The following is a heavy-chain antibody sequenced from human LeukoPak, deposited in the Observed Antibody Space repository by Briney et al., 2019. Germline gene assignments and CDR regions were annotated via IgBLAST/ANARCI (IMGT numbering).Heavy chain of an antibody. CDR1: GYTFTSYA. Sequence: ASVKVSCKASGYTFTSYAMHWVRQAPGQRLEWMGWINAGNGNTKYSQKFQGRVTFTRDTSASTAYMELSSLRSEDTAVYYCARLSPYSSSWYFLDYWGQGTLVTVSS. CDR3: ARLSPYSSSWYFLDY. J-gene: IGHJ4*02. CDR2: INAGNGNT. D-gene: IGHD6-13*01. V-gene: IGHV1-3*01.